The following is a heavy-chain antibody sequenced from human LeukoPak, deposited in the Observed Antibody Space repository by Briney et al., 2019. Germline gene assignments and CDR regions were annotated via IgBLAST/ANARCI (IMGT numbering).Heavy chain of an antibody. V-gene: IGHV4-4*02. CDR1: GGSIRSGYW. J-gene: IGHJ4*02. CDR2: IIDSGST. Sequence: PSETLSLTCAVSGGSIRSGYWWSWVRQPPMQGLEWIGEIIDSGSTNYNPSLKGRITISLDKTKNQFSLNVNSVTAADTAGYYCATYAPTSGGYTFEYWGQGILVTV. D-gene: IGHD3-16*02. CDR3: ATYAPTSGGYTFEY.